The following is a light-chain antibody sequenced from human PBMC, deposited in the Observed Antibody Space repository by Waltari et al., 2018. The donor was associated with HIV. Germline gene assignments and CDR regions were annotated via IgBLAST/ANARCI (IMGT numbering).Light chain of an antibody. Sequence: VMTQSPLSLPVTPGEPASIPCRSSQTLLHSNGYNYVGWDGQKPGQSPNLLIYLGLNRASGVPDRFSGSGSDTDFTLKISRVEAEDVGIYYCMQGLQGWTFGQGTKVEIK. CDR2: LGL. V-gene: IGKV2-28*01. J-gene: IGKJ1*01. CDR1: QTLLHSNGYNY. CDR3: MQGLQGWT.